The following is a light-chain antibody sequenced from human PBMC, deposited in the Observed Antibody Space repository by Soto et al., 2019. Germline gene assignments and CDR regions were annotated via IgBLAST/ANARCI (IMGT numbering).Light chain of an antibody. CDR2: GAS. V-gene: IGKV3-20*01. CDR1: QSVSSSH. J-gene: IGKJ1*01. CDR3: EHYGSSQT. Sequence: EIVLTQSPGTLSLSPGERATLSCRASQSVSSSHLAWYQQQPGQAPRLLIYGASSRATGIPDRFSGSGSGTDFTITISRLEPEDLAEYYSEHYGSSQTFGQGTKVEIK.